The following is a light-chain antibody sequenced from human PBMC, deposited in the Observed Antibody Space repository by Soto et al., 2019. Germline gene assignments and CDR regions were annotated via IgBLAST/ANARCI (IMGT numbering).Light chain of an antibody. CDR3: QQYDNLLSLT. CDR1: QDISNY. CDR2: DAS. J-gene: IGKJ4*01. Sequence: DIQMTQSPSSLSASVGDRVTITCQASQDISNYLNWYQQKPGKAPKLLIYDASNLETGVPSRFSGSGSGTEFTFNISSLQPEDIATYYCQQYDNLLSLTFGGGTKVEIK. V-gene: IGKV1-33*01.